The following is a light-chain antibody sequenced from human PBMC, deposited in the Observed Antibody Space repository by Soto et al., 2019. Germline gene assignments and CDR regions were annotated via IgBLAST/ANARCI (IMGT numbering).Light chain of an antibody. CDR3: QQRSNWPPWT. CDR2: DAS. Sequence: EIVLTQSPATLSLSPVEIATLSVMASQSVSSYLAWYQQKPGQAPRLLIYDASNRATGIPARFSGSGSGTDFTLTISSLEPEDFAVYYCQQRSNWPPWTFGQGTKVDIK. V-gene: IGKV3-11*01. J-gene: IGKJ1*01. CDR1: QSVSSY.